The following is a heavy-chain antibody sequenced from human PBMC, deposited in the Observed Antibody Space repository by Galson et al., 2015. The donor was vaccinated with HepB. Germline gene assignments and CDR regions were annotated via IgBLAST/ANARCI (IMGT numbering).Heavy chain of an antibody. J-gene: IGHJ6*02. Sequence: LRLSCAASGLIFSSYTMHWVRQAPGKGLEWVALISYEGTNTYYADSVRGRFTISRDNSKNTVYLQMNSLGGDDTAVFYCATVGYSGGSWNSDYYGMDVWGQGTSVTVFS. CDR2: ISYEGTNT. V-gene: IGHV3-30-3*01. CDR3: ATVGYSGGSWNSDYYGMDV. D-gene: IGHD2-15*01. CDR1: GLIFSSYT.